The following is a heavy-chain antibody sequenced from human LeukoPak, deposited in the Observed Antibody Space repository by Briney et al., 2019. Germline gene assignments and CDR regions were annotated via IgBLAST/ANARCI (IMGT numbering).Heavy chain of an antibody. CDR2: IYYSGST. CDR3: ARRKSYYYYYMDV. V-gene: IGHV4-39*01. CDR1: GGSISSSSYY. Sequence: SETLSLTCTVSGGSISSSSYYWGWIRQPPGKGLEWIGSIYYSGSTYYNPSLKSRVTISVDTSKNQFSLKLSSVTAADTAVYYYARRKSYYYYYMDVWGKGTTVTVSS. J-gene: IGHJ6*03.